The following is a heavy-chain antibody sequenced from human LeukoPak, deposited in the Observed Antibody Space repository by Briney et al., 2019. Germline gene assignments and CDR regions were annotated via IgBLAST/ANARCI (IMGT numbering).Heavy chain of an antibody. Sequence: GGSLRLSCAASGFTVSSYEMNWVRQAPGKGLEWLSHISSSGSTIYYADSVKGRFTISRDNTKNSLYLQMNSLRAEDTAVYYCTTDFTMISPSLNHWGQGTLVTVSS. CDR3: TTDFTMISPSLNH. J-gene: IGHJ5*02. V-gene: IGHV3-48*03. D-gene: IGHD3-22*01. CDR1: GFTVSSYE. CDR2: ISSSGSTI.